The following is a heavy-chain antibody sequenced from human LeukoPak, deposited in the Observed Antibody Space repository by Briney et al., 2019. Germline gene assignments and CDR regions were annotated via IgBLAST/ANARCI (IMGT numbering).Heavy chain of an antibody. J-gene: IGHJ3*02. CDR1: EYSFTNYW. V-gene: IGHV5-51*07. Sequence: GESLKISCKVSEYSFTNYWFAWVHQMLGKGLEWMGVIYLGDSAPRFRPSFQGQATISAARSISPAFLQWSSLNATAPAMYYCARQDKDAVDIWGQGTMVTVSS. CDR2: IYLGDSAP. CDR3: ARQDKDAVDI.